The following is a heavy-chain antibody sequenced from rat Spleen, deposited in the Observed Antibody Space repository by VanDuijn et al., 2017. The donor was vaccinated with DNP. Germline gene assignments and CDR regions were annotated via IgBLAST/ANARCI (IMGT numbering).Heavy chain of an antibody. CDR2: ISHDAVST. CDR3: TTFDDY. Sequence: EVQLVESGGGLVQPGRSLKLSCAASGFTFSDYNMAWVRQAPREGLDWVASISHDAVSTYYRDSVKGRFTISRDNAKRSLYLQMDSLRSEDTATYYCTTFDDYWGQGVMVTVSS. V-gene: IGHV5-20*01. J-gene: IGHJ2*01. CDR1: GFTFSDYN.